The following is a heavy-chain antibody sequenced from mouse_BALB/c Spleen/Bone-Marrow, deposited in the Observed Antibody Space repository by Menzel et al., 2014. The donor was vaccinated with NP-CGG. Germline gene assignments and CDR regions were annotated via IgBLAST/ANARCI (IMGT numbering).Heavy chain of an antibody. CDR3: APYYSGSSAFAY. Sequence: VQLQQSGAELVKTGASVKLGCTASGFNIKDTYMHWVKQRPEQGLEWIGRIDPANGNTKYAPKFQGKATITADTSSNTAYLQLSSLTSEDTAVYYSAPYYSGSSAFAYRCQGTLVNVPA. V-gene: IGHV14-3*02. CDR1: GFNIKDTY. D-gene: IGHD1-1*01. CDR2: IDPANGNT. J-gene: IGHJ3*01.